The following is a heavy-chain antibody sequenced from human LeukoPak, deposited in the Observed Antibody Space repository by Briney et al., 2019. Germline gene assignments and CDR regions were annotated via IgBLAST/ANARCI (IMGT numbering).Heavy chain of an antibody. V-gene: IGHV4-34*01. J-gene: IGHJ5*02. CDR1: GGSFSGYY. D-gene: IGHD1-26*01. CDR3: ARSIVGANWFDP. Sequence: SETLSLTCAVYGGSFSGYYWSWIRQPPGKGLEWIGEINHSGSTNYNPSLKSRVTISVDTPKNQFSLKLSSVTAADTAVYYCARSIVGANWFDPWGQGTLVTVSS. CDR2: INHSGST.